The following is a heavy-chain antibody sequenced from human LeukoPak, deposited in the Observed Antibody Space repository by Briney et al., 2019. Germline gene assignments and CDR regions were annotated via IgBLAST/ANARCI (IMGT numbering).Heavy chain of an antibody. CDR2: FDSEDSET. J-gene: IGHJ4*02. V-gene: IGHV1-24*01. D-gene: IGHD3-10*01. Sequence: GASVKVSCKISGYTLTEFSMHWVRQALGKGLEWMGGFDSEDSETTYAQKFQGRVTMTEGTSTDTAYMELSSLRSEDTATYYCAAYYASGAPSHWGQGTLVTVSS. CDR3: AAYYASGAPSH. CDR1: GYTLTEFS.